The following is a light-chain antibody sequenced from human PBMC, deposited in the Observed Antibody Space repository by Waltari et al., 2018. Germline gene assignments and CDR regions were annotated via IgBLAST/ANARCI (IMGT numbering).Light chain of an antibody. Sequence: DVVMTQSPDSLAVSLGERATINCKSSQSVLYSSNNKKYLAWFQKKPGQPPKLLIYWASTRESGVPDRFSGSGSGTDFTLTISSLQAEDVAVYYCQQYYTSPQTFGQGTKLEIK. CDR3: QQYYTSPQT. CDR2: WAS. CDR1: QSVLYSSNNKKY. J-gene: IGKJ2*01. V-gene: IGKV4-1*01.